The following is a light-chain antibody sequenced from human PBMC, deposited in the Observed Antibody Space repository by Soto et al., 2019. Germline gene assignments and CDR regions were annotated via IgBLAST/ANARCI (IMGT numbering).Light chain of an antibody. CDR3: QSYDSSLSGPYV. V-gene: IGLV2-14*01. CDR2: DVS. J-gene: IGLJ1*01. Sequence: QSALTQPASVSGSPGQSITISCTGTSSDVGGYNYVSWYQQHPGKAPKLMIYDVSNRPSGVSNRFSGSKSGNTASLAISGLQAEEEADYYCQSYDSSLSGPYVFGTWTKVTVL. CDR1: SSDVGGYNY.